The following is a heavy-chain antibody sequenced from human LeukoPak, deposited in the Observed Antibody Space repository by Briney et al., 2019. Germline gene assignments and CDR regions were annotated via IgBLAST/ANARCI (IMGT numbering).Heavy chain of an antibody. Sequence: ASVKVSCKASGYTFTSYDINWVRQATGQGLEWMGWMNPNSNTIYYADSVKGRFTISRDNAKNSLYLQMTSLRAEDTAVYYCARRFDYWGQGILVTVSS. CDR2: MNPNSNTI. CDR3: ARRFDY. J-gene: IGHJ4*02. V-gene: IGHV1-8*01. CDR1: GYTFTSYD.